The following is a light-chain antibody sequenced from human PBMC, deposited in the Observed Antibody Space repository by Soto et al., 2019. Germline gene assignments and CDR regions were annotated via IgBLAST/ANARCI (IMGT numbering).Light chain of an antibody. V-gene: IGKV1-39*01. CDR1: QRVXSY. CDR3: QQSYSTPQT. CDR2: HAS. Sequence: IQLTQSPSSLSASVGDRVTIACRASQRVXSYLNWYQQKPGKAPKFLXAHASSLQSGGPSRLSGSGSVTDFTLTISSLQPEYFANYYCQQSYSTPQTFGQGTKVDIK. J-gene: IGKJ1*01.